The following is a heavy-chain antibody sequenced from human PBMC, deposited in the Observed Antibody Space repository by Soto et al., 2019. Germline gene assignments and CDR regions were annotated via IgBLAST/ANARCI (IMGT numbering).Heavy chain of an antibody. J-gene: IGHJ4*02. CDR1: GGSISSYY. Sequence: ASETLSLTCTVSGGSISSYYWSWIRQPPGKGLEWIGYIYYSGSTNYNPSLKSRVTISVDTSKNQFSLKLSSVTAADTAVYYCARESSGFDSSGYYTILDYWGQGTLVTSPQ. CDR2: IYYSGST. CDR3: ARESSGFDSSGYYTILDY. D-gene: IGHD3-22*01. V-gene: IGHV4-59*01.